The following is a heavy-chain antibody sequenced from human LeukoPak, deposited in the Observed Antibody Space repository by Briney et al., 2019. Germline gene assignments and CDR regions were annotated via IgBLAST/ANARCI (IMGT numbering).Heavy chain of an antibody. CDR2: IYPGDSDT. V-gene: IGHV5-51*01. J-gene: IGHJ6*02. D-gene: IGHD6-13*01. Sequence: GESLKISCKGSGYSFTNYWIGWVRQMPGIGLEWMGIIYPGDSDTRYSPSFQGQVTISADKSISTAYLQWSRLKASDTAMYYCARLKGIAAAATYGMDVWGQGTTVTVSS. CDR1: GYSFTNYW. CDR3: ARLKGIAAAATYGMDV.